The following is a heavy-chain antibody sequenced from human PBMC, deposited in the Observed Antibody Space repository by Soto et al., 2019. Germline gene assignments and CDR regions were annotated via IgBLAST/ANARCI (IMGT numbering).Heavy chain of an antibody. V-gene: IGHV1-3*05. J-gene: IGHJ4*02. CDR1: GYTFTSYA. D-gene: IGHD5-18*01. CDR3: AIGGGPVQLWPFCY. Sequence: QVQLVQSGAEEKKPGASVKVSCKASGYTFTSYAMHWVRQAPGQRLEWMGWINAGNGNTQYSQKFQGRVTISSDTSSSTAYIELSSMRSKATAVYYCAIGGGPVQLWPFCYWGQATLVTVSS. CDR2: INAGNGNT.